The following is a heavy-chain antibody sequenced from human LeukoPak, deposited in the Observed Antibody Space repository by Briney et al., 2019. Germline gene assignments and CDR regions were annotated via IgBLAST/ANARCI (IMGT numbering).Heavy chain of an antibody. V-gene: IGHV4-31*03. D-gene: IGHD3-3*01. CDR2: IYYSGST. CDR3: ARGSLLRSMDV. J-gene: IGHJ6*02. CDR1: GGSISSGGSY. Sequence: SQTLSLTCTVSGGSISSGGSYWSWIRQHPGKGLEWIGYIYYSGSTYYNPSLKSRVTISVDTSKNQFSLKLSSVTAADTAVYYCARGSLLRSMDVWGQGTTVTVSS.